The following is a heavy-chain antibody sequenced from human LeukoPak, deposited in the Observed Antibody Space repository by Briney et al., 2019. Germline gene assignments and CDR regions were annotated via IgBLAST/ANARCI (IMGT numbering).Heavy chain of an antibody. V-gene: IGHV1-2*02. CDR3: ARATPQIVGLDY. CDR1: GYTFTVYY. D-gene: IGHD1-26*01. CDR2: INPNSGGT. J-gene: IGHJ4*02. Sequence: ASVKVSCKTSGYTFTVYYMHWVRQAPGQGLEWVGWINPNSGGTNYAQKLQGRVTMTRDTSISTAYMELSRLRSDDTAVYYCARATPQIVGLDYWGQGTLVTVSS.